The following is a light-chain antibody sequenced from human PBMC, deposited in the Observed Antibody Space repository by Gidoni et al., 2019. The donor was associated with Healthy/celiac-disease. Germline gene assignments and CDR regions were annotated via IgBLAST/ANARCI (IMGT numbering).Light chain of an antibody. CDR3: QSYDSSNWV. V-gene: IGLV6-57*01. CDR2: ADD. CDR1: SGSIASTY. Sequence: FMLTQPNSVSESPVNTVTISCTRRSGSIASTYVQWYQQRPVSSPTTVIYADDQRPSGVPDRFSASIDSSSNSASLTISGLKTEDESDYYCQSYDSSNWVFGGGTKLPV. J-gene: IGLJ3*02.